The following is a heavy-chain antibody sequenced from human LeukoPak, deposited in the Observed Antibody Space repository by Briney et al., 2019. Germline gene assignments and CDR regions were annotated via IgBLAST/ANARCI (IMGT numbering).Heavy chain of an antibody. CDR3: AKDPLWFGDPHDERPGGY. CDR1: GFTFSSYA. Sequence: GGSLRLSYAASGFTFSSYAMSWVRQASGKGLEWVSVISGSGGSTNYADSVRGRFTISRDNSKNTLYLQMKSLRAEDTAVYYCAKDPLWFGDPHDERPGGYWGQGTLVTVS. V-gene: IGHV3-23*01. J-gene: IGHJ4*02. CDR2: ISGSGGST. D-gene: IGHD3-10*01.